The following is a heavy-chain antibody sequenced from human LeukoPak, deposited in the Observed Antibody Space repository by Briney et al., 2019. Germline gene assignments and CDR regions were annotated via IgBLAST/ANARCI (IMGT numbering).Heavy chain of an antibody. CDR2: IYTSGST. J-gene: IGHJ4*02. CDR3: ARVTAARGGYFDY. V-gene: IGHV4-61*02. CDR1: GGSISSGGYY. Sequence: SETLSLTCTVSGGSISSGGYYWSWIRQPAGKGLEWIGRIYTSGSTNYNPSLKSRVTMSVDTSKNQFSLKLSSVTAADTAVYYCARVTAARGGYFDYWGQGTLVTVSS. D-gene: IGHD6-6*01.